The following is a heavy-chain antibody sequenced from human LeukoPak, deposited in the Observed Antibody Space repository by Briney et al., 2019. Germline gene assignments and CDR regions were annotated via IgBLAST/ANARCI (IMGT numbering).Heavy chain of an antibody. V-gene: IGHV4-59*01. D-gene: IGHD2-15*01. J-gene: IGHJ4*02. CDR1: GGSISSYY. CDR2: IYYSGST. CDR3: ARGICIGGSCYSDPNDY. Sequence: ASETLSLTCTVSGGSISSYYWSWIRQPPGKGLEWIGYIYYSGSTNYNPSLKSRVTISVDTSKNQFSLKLTSVTAADTAVYYCARGICIGGSCYSDPNDYWGQGTLVTVSS.